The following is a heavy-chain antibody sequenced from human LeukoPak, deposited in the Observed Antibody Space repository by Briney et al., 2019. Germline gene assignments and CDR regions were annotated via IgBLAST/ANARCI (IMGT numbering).Heavy chain of an antibody. D-gene: IGHD2-2*01. Sequence: GGSLRLSCAASGFTFSSYSMNWVRQAPGKGLEWVSSISSSSSYIYYADSVKGRFTISRDNAKNSLYLQMNSLRAEDTAVYYCARARDCSSTSCYDYYYYYSMDVWGKGTTVTVSS. CDR1: GFTFSSYS. CDR2: ISSSSSYI. V-gene: IGHV3-21*01. CDR3: ARARDCSSTSCYDYYYYYSMDV. J-gene: IGHJ6*04.